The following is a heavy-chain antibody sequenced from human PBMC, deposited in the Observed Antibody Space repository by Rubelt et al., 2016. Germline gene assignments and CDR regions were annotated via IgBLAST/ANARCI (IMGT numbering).Heavy chain of an antibody. J-gene: IGHJ6*02. V-gene: IGHV4-61*01. CDR1: GGSVSSGSFY. Sequence: QVQLQESGPGLVKPSETLSLTCTVSGGSVSSGSFYWSWIRQPPGKGLEWIGFVYYSGSTNYNPSLKSRVTISLDTSKIQFSLRLSFGTAADTAGYYCARQNRYYYYGMDVWGQGTTVTVSS. CDR2: VYYSGST. CDR3: ARQNRYYYYGMDV.